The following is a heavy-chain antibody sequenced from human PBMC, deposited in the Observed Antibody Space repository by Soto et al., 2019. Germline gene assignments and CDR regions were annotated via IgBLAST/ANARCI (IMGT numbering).Heavy chain of an antibody. CDR3: ATYSGNYERYGGDYGMDV. V-gene: IGHV3-23*01. D-gene: IGHD1-26*01. CDR2: ISGSGGST. Sequence: PGGSLRLSFAASGFTFSSSALRLVRQAPGKGLEWVSAISGSGGSTYSSDSVKGRFTISRDNSKNTLYLQMNSLRAEDTAVYYCATYSGNYERYGGDYGMDVWGQVTTFTVSS. J-gene: IGHJ6*02. CDR1: GFTFSSSA.